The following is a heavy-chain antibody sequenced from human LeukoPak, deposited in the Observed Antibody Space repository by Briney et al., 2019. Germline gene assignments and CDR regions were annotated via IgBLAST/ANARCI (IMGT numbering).Heavy chain of an antibody. J-gene: IGHJ4*02. CDR1: GGSISSYY. Sequence: SETLSLTCTVSGGSISSYYWSWIRQPPGKGLEWIGYIYYSGSTNYNPSLKSRVTISVDTSENQFSLKLSSVTAADTAVYYCARQGPGDDILTFDYWGQGTLVTVSS. CDR2: IYYSGST. V-gene: IGHV4-59*08. D-gene: IGHD3-9*01. CDR3: ARQGPGDDILTFDY.